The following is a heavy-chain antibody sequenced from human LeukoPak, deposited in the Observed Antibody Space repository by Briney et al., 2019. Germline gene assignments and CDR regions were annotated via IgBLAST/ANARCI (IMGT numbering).Heavy chain of an antibody. CDR3: ARDLGEMYYYDSSGPFDY. CDR2: ISAYNGNT. CDR1: GYTFTSYG. V-gene: IGHV1-18*01. J-gene: IGHJ4*02. Sequence: SVKVSCKASGYTFTSYGISWVRQAPGQGLEWMGWISAYNGNTNYAQKLQGRVTMTTDTSTSTAYMELRSLRSDDTAVYYCARDLGEMYYYDSSGPFDYWGQGTLVTVSS. D-gene: IGHD3-22*01.